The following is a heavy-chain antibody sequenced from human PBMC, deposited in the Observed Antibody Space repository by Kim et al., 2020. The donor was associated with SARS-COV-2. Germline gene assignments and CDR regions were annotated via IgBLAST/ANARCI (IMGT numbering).Heavy chain of an antibody. CDR3: AIIMTTVTADWFDP. J-gene: IGHJ5*02. CDR2: ISSSGSTI. CDR1: GFTFSSYE. V-gene: IGHV3-48*03. D-gene: IGHD4-17*01. Sequence: GGSLRLSCAASGFTFSSYEMNWVRQAPGKGLEWVSYISSSGSTIYYADSVKGRFTISRDNAKNSLYLQMNSLRAEDTAVYYCAIIMTTVTADWFDPWGQGTLVTVSS.